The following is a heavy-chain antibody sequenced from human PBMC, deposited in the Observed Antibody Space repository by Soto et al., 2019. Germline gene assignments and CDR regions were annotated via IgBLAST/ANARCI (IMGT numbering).Heavy chain of an antibody. CDR1: GYTLTELS. D-gene: IGHD5-18*01. CDR2: FDPEDGET. J-gene: IGHJ5*02. Sequence: ASVKVSCKVSGYTLTELSMHWVRQAPGKGLEWMGGFDPEDGETIYAQKFQGRVTMTEDTSTDTAYMELSSLRSEDTAVYYCATEPTAMVTSWFDPWGQGTLVTVSS. CDR3: ATEPTAMVTSWFDP. V-gene: IGHV1-24*01.